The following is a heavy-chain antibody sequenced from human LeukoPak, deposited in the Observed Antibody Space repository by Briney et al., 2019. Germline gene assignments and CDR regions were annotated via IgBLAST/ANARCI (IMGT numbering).Heavy chain of an antibody. CDR2: IRYDGSNK. V-gene: IGHV3-30*02. J-gene: IGHJ4*02. CDR3: AKPLQLGAYYFDY. D-gene: IGHD5-18*01. Sequence: PGGSLRLSCAASGFTFSSYGMHWVRQAPGKGLEWVAFIRYDGSNKYYADSVKGRFTISRDNSKNTLYLQMYSLRAEDTAVYYCAKPLQLGAYYFDYWGQGTLVTVSS. CDR1: GFTFSSYG.